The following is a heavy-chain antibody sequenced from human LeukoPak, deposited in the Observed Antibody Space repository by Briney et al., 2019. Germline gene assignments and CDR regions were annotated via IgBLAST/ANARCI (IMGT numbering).Heavy chain of an antibody. J-gene: IGHJ4*02. CDR2: ITPIFGTA. CDR3: ARDQGYRYGYGDFDY. D-gene: IGHD5-18*01. CDR1: GGTFRSYA. V-gene: IGHV1-69*13. Sequence: ASVKVSCKASGGTFRSYAISWVRQAPGQGLEWMGGITPIFGTANYAQKFQGRVTITADESTSTAYMELSSLRSEDTAVYYCARDQGYRYGYGDFDYWGQGTLVTVSS.